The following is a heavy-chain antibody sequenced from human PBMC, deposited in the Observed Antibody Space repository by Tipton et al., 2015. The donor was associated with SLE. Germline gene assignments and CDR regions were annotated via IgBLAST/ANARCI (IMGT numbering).Heavy chain of an antibody. V-gene: IGHV4-59*01. CDR3: ARANGDYVRDY. D-gene: IGHD4-17*01. Sequence: TLSLTCTVSGGFISSYYWSWIRKPPGKGLEWIGYIYYSGSTNDNPSLTSRVTISVDTSKKQFSLRLSSVTAADTAVYYCARANGDYVRDYWGQGTLVTVSS. CDR2: IYYSGST. J-gene: IGHJ4*02. CDR1: GGFISSYY.